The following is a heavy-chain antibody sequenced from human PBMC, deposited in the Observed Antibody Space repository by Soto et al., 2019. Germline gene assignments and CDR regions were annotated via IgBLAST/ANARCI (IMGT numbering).Heavy chain of an antibody. CDR2: ISYDGSNK. J-gene: IGHJ6*02. Sequence: GGSLRLSCAASGFTFSSYGMHWVRQAPGKGLEWVAVISYDGSNKYYADSVKGRFTISRDNSKNTLYLQMNSLRAEDTAVYYCAKRENKVFWSGYHPDLYSYGMDVWGQGTTVTVSS. D-gene: IGHD3-3*01. CDR3: AKRENKVFWSGYHPDLYSYGMDV. CDR1: GFTFSSYG. V-gene: IGHV3-30*18.